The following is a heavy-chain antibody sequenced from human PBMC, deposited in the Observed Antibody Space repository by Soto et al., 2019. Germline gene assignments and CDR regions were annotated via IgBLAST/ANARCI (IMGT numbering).Heavy chain of an antibody. D-gene: IGHD2-21*01. CDR1: GFTFSDSA. V-gene: IGHV3-73*01. CDR3: SRSQDADCGTSDCRNWFDP. J-gene: IGHJ5*02. Sequence: EVQLVQSGGGLVQPGGSLRLSCAASGFTFSDSAIHWVRQASGKGLEWVGRIKTKPNNYATHYGASVQGRFIISRDDSESTAHLQMNSLKTEDTAVYYCSRSQDADCGTSDCRNWFDPWGQGILVTVSS. CDR2: IKTKPNNYAT.